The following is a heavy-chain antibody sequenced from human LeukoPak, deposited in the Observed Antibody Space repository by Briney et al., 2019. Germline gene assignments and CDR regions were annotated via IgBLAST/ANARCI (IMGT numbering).Heavy chain of an antibody. J-gene: IGHJ4*02. CDR3: ARDIDYYDSSGYYSYYFDY. D-gene: IGHD3-22*01. V-gene: IGHV4-59*01. Sequence: SETLPLTCAVYGGSFSGYYWSWIRQPPGKGLEWIGYIYYSGSTNYNPSLKSRVTISVDTSKNQFSLKLSSVTAADTAVYYCARDIDYYDSSGYYSYYFDYWGQGTLVTVSS. CDR2: IYYSGST. CDR1: GGSFSGYY.